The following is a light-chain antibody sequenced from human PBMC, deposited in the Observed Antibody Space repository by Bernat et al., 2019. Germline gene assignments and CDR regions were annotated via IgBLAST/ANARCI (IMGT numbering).Light chain of an antibody. V-gene: IGLV3-1*01. CDR1: KLGDKY. CDR2: EDN. J-gene: IGLJ2*01. CDR3: QAWDSASIV. Sequence: SYELTQPPSVSVSPGQTASITCSGDKLGDKYACWYQQKAGQSPVLVIYEDNKRPSGIPERFSGSNSGSTATLTISGTQAMDEADYHCQAWDSASIVFGGGTKLTVL.